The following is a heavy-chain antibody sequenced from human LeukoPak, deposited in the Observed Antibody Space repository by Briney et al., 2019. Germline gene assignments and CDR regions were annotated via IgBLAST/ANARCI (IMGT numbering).Heavy chain of an antibody. CDR2: IKQDGSEK. D-gene: IGHD4-17*01. Sequence: GGSLRLSCAASGFTFSNYWMNWVRQAPGKGLEWVAIIKQDGSEKYSVDSVKGRFTISRDNAKNSLYLQMNSLRAEDTAVYYCARENGDWYFDYWGQGTLVTVSS. CDR1: GFTFSNYW. V-gene: IGHV3-7*01. CDR3: ARENGDWYFDY. J-gene: IGHJ4*02.